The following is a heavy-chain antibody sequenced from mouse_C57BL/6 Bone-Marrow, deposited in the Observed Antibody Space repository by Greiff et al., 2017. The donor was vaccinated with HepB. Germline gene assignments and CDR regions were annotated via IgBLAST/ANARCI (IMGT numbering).Heavy chain of an antibody. CDR1: GYTFTSYW. D-gene: IGHD2-1*01. V-gene: IGHV1-55*01. CDR3: ANYGNYVWYFDV. J-gene: IGHJ1*03. Sequence: QVQLQQPGAELVKPGASVKMSCKASGYTFTSYWITWVKQRPGQGLEWIGDIYPGSGSTNYNEKFKSKATLTVDTSSSTAYMQLSSLTSEDSAVYYSANYGNYVWYFDVWGTGTTVTVSS. CDR2: IYPGSGST.